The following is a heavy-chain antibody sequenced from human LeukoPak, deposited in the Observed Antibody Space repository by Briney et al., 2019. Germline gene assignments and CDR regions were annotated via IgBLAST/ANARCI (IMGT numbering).Heavy chain of an antibody. V-gene: IGHV3-23*01. CDR3: AKDGLQSSECLPPFNY. J-gene: IGHJ4*02. CDR2: ISGNAGST. Sequence: GGSLRLSCAASGFTLSSYAMSWVRQAPGKGLEWVSLISGNAGSTYYADSVKGRFTISRDITKNTLYLQMNSLRAEDTATYYCAKDGLQSSECLPPFNYGGQGTLVTVSS. D-gene: IGHD3-3*01. CDR1: GFTLSSYA.